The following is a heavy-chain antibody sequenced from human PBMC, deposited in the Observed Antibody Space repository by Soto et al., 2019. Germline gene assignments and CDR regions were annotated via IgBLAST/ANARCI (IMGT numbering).Heavy chain of an antibody. CDR1: GFTFSSYA. J-gene: IGHJ4*02. CDR3: AEDFGGGERLERLYYFDY. CDR2: ISGSGGST. D-gene: IGHD1-1*01. V-gene: IGHV3-23*01. Sequence: GGSLRLSCAASGFTFSSYAMSWVRQAPGKGLEWVSAISGSGGSTYYADSVKGRFTISRDNSKNTLYLQMNSLRAEDTGVYYGAEDFGGGERLERLYYFDYWGQGTLVTVSS.